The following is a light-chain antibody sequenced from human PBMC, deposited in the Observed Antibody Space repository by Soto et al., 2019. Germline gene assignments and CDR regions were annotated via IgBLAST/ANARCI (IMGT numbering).Light chain of an antibody. V-gene: IGLV2-14*01. CDR1: SSDVGLYDY. Sequence: QSVLTQPASVSGSPGQSITVSCTGTSSDVGLYDYVSWFQQHPGKSPKLIIYEVSHRPSGVSSRFSGSKSGNTASLTISGLQTEDEADYYCSSYTTVVTYVFGTGTKLTVL. CDR2: EVS. CDR3: SSYTTVVTYV. J-gene: IGLJ1*01.